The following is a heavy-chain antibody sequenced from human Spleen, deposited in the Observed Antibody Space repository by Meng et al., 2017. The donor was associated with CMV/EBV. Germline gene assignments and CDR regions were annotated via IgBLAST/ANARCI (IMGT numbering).Heavy chain of an antibody. Sequence: SQTLSLTCAVSGGSFSGHYWSWIRQPPGKGLQWIGEFNHDGTRNYNPSLKSRVTIAPVTSKNQFSLKLTSVTAADTAVYYCAREFYCSSTSCYAYFDYWGQGTLVTVSS. V-gene: IGHV4-34*01. J-gene: IGHJ4*02. CDR2: FNHDGTR. CDR1: GGSFSGHY. CDR3: AREFYCSSTSCYAYFDY. D-gene: IGHD2-2*01.